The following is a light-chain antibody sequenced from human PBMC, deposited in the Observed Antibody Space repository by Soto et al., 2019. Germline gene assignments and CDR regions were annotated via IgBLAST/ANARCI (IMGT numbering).Light chain of an antibody. CDR1: QSVSSN. J-gene: IGKJ5*01. Sequence: EIMMTQSPATLSVSPGERATLSCRASQSVSSNLAWYQQKPGQAPRLLIYGASTRATGIPARFSGSGSGTEFPLIISSLQSEDFAVYYCQQYSDWPPITFGQGTRLEI. V-gene: IGKV3-15*01. CDR2: GAS. CDR3: QQYSDWPPIT.